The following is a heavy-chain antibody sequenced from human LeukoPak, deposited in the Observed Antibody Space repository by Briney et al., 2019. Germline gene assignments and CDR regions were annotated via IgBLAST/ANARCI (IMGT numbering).Heavy chain of an antibody. V-gene: IGHV3-53*01. CDR3: ATSYGGYVDY. Sequence: GGSLRLSCAASGFTVSSDYMSWVRQAPGKGLEWVSVIYSGGSTYYADSVKGRFIISRDNSKNTLYLQMNSLRAEDTAVYYCATSYGGYVDYWGQGTLVTVSS. CDR2: IYSGGST. J-gene: IGHJ4*02. D-gene: IGHD4-23*01. CDR1: GFTVSSDY.